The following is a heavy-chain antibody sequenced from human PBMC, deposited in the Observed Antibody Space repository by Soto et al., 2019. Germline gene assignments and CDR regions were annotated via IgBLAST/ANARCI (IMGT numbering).Heavy chain of an antibody. Sequence: ASVKVSCKASGYTFTSYYMHWVRQAPGQGLEWMGWISAYNGNTNYAQKLQGRVTMTTDTSTSTAYMELRSLRSDDTAVYYCARERSVRIFGVAVRNNWFDPWGQGTLVTVSS. J-gene: IGHJ5*02. V-gene: IGHV1-18*04. CDR1: GYTFTSYY. CDR3: ARERSVRIFGVAVRNNWFDP. D-gene: IGHD3-3*01. CDR2: ISAYNGNT.